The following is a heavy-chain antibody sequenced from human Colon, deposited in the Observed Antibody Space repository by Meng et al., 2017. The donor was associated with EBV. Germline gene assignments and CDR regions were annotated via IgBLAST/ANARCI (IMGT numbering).Heavy chain of an antibody. CDR2: MYHSGTT. CDR1: GGSISSSYW. Sequence: QLQESGPGLVKPSGTLSLTCVVSGGSISSSYWWTWVRQSPGKGLEWIGEMYHSGTTNYNPSLKSRVTISMGKSNNQLSLKLSSVTAADTAVYYCARAEYYNWFDPWGQGTLVTISS. V-gene: IGHV4-4*02. J-gene: IGHJ5*02. CDR3: ARAEYYNWFDP. D-gene: IGHD1-14*01.